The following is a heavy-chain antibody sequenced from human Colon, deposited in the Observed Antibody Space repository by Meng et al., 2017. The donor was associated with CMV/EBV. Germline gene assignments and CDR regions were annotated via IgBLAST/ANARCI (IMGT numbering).Heavy chain of an antibody. Sequence: GGSLRLSCAASGFRFSTYWMGWVRQAPGKGLEWVATMNTDGSDKYYVESVKGRFTISRDNPKNSLYLQMNSLRVEDTAVYYCARDRAYSTHDYWGQGTLVTVSS. CDR2: MNTDGSDK. CDR3: ARDRAYSTHDY. V-gene: IGHV3-7*01. J-gene: IGHJ4*02. D-gene: IGHD4/OR15-4a*01. CDR1: GFRFSTYW.